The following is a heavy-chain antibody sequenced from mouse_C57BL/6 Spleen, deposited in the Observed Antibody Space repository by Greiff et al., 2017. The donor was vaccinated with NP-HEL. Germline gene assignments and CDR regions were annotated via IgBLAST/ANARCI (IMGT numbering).Heavy chain of an antibody. V-gene: IGHV6-6*01. CDR3: TRNDYDGGGYAMDY. CDR1: GFTFSDAW. Sequence: DVKLQESGGGLVQPGGSMKLSCAASGFTFSDAWMDWVRQSPEKGLEWVAEIRNKANNHATYYAESVKGRFTISRDDSKSSVYLQMNSLRAEDTGIYYCTRNDYDGGGYAMDYWGQGTSVTVSS. CDR2: IRNKANNHAT. J-gene: IGHJ4*01. D-gene: IGHD2-4*01.